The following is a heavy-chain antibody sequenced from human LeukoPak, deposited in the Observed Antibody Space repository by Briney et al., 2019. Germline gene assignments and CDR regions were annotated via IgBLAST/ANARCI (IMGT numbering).Heavy chain of an antibody. CDR3: ARHIVVVPAARYYFDY. J-gene: IGHJ4*02. CDR2: IYHSGST. Sequence: SETLSLTCAVPGYSISSGYYWGWIRQLPGKGLEWIGSIYHSGSTYYNPSLKSRVTISVDTSKNQFSLKLSSVTAADTAVYYCARHIVVVPAARYYFDYWGQGTLVTVSS. V-gene: IGHV4-38-2*01. CDR1: GYSISSGYY. D-gene: IGHD2-2*01.